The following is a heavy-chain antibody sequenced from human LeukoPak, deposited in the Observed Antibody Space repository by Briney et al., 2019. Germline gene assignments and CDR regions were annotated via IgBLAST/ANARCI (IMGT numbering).Heavy chain of an antibody. D-gene: IGHD4-17*01. CDR3: ARGLNSVTQIMTY. V-gene: IGHV3-66*02. J-gene: IGHJ4*02. CDR2: LYSGGTT. CDR1: GFTVSSNF. Sequence: SGGSLRLSCAASGFTVSSNFMSWVRQAPGKGLEWLSILYSGGTTLYADSAKGRFTISRDSSKNTLYLQMNNLRTEDTAVYYCARGLNSVTQIMTYWGQGTLVTVSS.